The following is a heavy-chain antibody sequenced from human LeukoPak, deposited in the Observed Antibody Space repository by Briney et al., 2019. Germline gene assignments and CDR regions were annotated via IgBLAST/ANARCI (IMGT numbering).Heavy chain of an antibody. Sequence: PSETLSLTCAVYGGSFSGYYWSWIRQPPGKGLEWIGEINHSGSTNYNPSLKSRVTISVDTSKNQFSLKLSSVTAADTAVYYCARRRIVVVPAAAKYAFDIWGQGTMVTVSS. CDR3: ARRRIVVVPAAAKYAFDI. D-gene: IGHD2-2*01. CDR1: GGSFSGYY. J-gene: IGHJ3*02. CDR2: INHSGST. V-gene: IGHV4-34*01.